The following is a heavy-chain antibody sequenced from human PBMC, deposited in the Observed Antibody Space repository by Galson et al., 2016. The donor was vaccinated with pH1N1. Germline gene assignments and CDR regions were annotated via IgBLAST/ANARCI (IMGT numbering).Heavy chain of an antibody. V-gene: IGHV3-74*01. CDR1: GFTFSAYW. J-gene: IGHJ4*02. CDR3: ARGDYVGYFVDQ. D-gene: IGHD4-23*01. Sequence: SLRLSCAASGFTFSAYWMHWVRQAPGKGLVWVSRVYTDGGRTGYADSVRGRFTISRDNAKNTLYLQMSSLRAEDTAVDYCARGDYVGYFVDQWGQGTLVAVSS. CDR2: VYTDGGRT.